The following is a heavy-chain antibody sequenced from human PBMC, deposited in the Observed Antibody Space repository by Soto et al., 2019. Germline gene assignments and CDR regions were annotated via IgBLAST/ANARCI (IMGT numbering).Heavy chain of an antibody. CDR1: GGSISSYY. CDR2: IYYSGST. J-gene: IGHJ2*01. CDR3: ARGLGGAVYWYFDL. D-gene: IGHD1-26*01. Sequence: SETLSLTCTVSGGSISSYYWSWIRQPPGKGLEWIGYIYYSGSTNYNPSLKSRVTISVDTSKNQFSLKLSSVTAADTAVYYCARGLGGAVYWYFDLWGRGTLVTVSS. V-gene: IGHV4-59*01.